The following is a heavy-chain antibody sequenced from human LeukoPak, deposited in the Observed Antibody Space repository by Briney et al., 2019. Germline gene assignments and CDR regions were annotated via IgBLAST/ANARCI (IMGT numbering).Heavy chain of an antibody. V-gene: IGHV1-8*03. CDR3: AIAPAAIAPYYYYYYMDV. D-gene: IGHD2-2*01. CDR2: MDPNSGNT. CDR1: GFTLTSYD. Sequence: RASLKVSCKASGFTLTSYDINWVPRATGPRLKWMGWMDPNSGNTGYAQKFQGRVTITRNPSISTAYMELSSLRSEHTAVYYCAIAPAAIAPYYYYYYMDVWGKGTTVTVSS. J-gene: IGHJ6*03.